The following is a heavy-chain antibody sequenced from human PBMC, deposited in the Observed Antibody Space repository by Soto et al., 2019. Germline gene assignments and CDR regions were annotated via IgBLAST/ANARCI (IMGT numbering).Heavy chain of an antibody. J-gene: IGHJ6*02. D-gene: IGHD3-10*01. V-gene: IGHV3-30-3*01. Sequence: QVQLVESGGGVVQPGRSLRLSCAASGFTFSSYAMHRVRQAPGKGLEWVAVISYDGSNKYYADSVKGRFTISRDNSKNTLYLQMNSLRAEDTAVYYCARDRAVRRLERYYYYGMDVWGQGTTVTVSS. CDR2: ISYDGSNK. CDR1: GFTFSSYA. CDR3: ARDRAVRRLERYYYYGMDV.